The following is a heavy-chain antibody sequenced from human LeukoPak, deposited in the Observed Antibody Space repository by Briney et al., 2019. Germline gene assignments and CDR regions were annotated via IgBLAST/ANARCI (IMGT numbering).Heavy chain of an antibody. D-gene: IGHD6-19*01. Sequence: GASVKVSCKVSGYTLTELSMHWVRQAPGKGLEWMGGFDPEDGETIYAQKFQGRVTMTEDTSTDTAYMELSSLRSEDTAVYYCATGIAEAGFFDYWGQGTLVTVSS. J-gene: IGHJ4*02. CDR2: FDPEDGET. CDR1: GYTLTELS. V-gene: IGHV1-24*01. CDR3: ATGIAEAGFFDY.